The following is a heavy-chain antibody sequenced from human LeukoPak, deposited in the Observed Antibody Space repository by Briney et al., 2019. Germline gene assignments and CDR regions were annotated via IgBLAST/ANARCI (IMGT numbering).Heavy chain of an antibody. V-gene: IGHV3-30*03. Sequence: GESLRLSCAASGFTFSSYSMNWVRQAPGKGLEWVAVISHDGRNKYYGDSVKGRFTISRDNSKNTLYLQMNGLRPEDTAKYYCASLVLLWLGESELAAGHVDKDVWGKGTTVTVSS. CDR3: ASLVLLWLGESELAAGHVDKDV. CDR2: ISHDGRNK. CDR1: GFTFSSYS. D-gene: IGHD3-10*01. J-gene: IGHJ6*03.